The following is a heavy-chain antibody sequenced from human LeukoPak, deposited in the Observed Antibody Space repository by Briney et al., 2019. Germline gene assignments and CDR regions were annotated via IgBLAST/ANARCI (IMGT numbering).Heavy chain of an antibody. CDR3: ARGRGSSWYYFDS. Sequence: SETLSLTCTVSGGSISSSSYNWGWIRQPPGKGLEWIGRIYASGNTNYNPSLKGRVTMTVDTSKNQFSLNLSSVTAADTAVYYCARGRGSSWYYFDSWGQGTLVTVSS. J-gene: IGHJ4*02. D-gene: IGHD6-13*01. CDR1: GGSISSSSYN. V-gene: IGHV4-61*05. CDR2: IYASGNT.